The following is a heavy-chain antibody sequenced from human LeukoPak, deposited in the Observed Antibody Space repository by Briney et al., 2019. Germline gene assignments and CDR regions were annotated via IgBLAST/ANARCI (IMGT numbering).Heavy chain of an antibody. CDR2: ISYDGSNK. Sequence: GGSLRLSCAASGFTFSSYAMHWVRQAPGKGLEWVAVISYDGSNKYYADSVKGRFTISRDNSKNTLYLQMNSLRAEDTAVYYCAREYGYGGNDAFDIWGQGTMVTVSS. V-gene: IGHV3-30*04. J-gene: IGHJ3*02. D-gene: IGHD4-23*01. CDR3: AREYGYGGNDAFDI. CDR1: GFTFSSYA.